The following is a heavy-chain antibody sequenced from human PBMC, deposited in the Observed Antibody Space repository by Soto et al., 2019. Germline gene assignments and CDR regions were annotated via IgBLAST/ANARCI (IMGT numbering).Heavy chain of an antibody. CDR3: VRGPGAYVYFVFDI. Sequence: PGWSLRLSCAASRFSNFWMHWVRQVPGKGLVWVSRINPDGGSTNYADFVRGRFTISRDYATDTVYLQMNSLRAEDTAVYYCVRGPGAYVYFVFDIWGQGTMVTVSS. CDR2: INPDGGST. J-gene: IGHJ3*02. CDR1: RFSNFW. D-gene: IGHD3-9*01. V-gene: IGHV3-74*01.